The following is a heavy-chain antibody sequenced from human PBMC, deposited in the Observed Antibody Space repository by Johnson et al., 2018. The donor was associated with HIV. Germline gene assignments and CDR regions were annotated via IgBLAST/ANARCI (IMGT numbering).Heavy chain of an antibody. D-gene: IGHD1-14*01. CDR1: GFTVSSNY. Sequence: EVQLVESGGGLVQPGGSLRLSCAASGFTVSSNYMSWVRQAPGKGLEWVSVIYSGGSTYYADSVKGRLTISRDNSKNTLYLQMNSLRAEDTAVYYCARDGMAATKANIWGQGTMVTVSS. V-gene: IGHV3-66*01. CDR3: ARDGMAATKANI. CDR2: IYSGGST. J-gene: IGHJ3*02.